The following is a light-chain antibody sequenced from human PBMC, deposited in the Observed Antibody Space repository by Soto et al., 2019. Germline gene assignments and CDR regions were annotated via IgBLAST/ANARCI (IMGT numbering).Light chain of an antibody. CDR1: KSVSSGC. CDR2: PAS. Sequence: EIVLTQSPGTLSLSPGARATLSCRASKSVSSGCLVWYQQKTAQAPRLLIYPASSRATGIPDRFSGSGSGTVFTLTISRLEHEDFAVYYCQQCGSLPYTFGQGTKLEIK. J-gene: IGKJ2*01. CDR3: QQCGSLPYT. V-gene: IGKV3-20*01.